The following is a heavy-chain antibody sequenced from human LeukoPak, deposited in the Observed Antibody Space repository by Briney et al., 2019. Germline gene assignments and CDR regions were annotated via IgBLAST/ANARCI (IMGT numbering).Heavy chain of an antibody. Sequence: SETLSLTCTVSGGSISSSSYYWGWIRQPPGKGLEWIGSIYYSGSTYYNPSLKSRVTISVDTSKNQFSLKLSSVTAADTAVYYCARGLTIFGVVKPWGQGTLVTVSS. J-gene: IGHJ4*02. CDR1: GGSISSSSYY. V-gene: IGHV4-39*07. CDR2: IYYSGST. D-gene: IGHD3-3*01. CDR3: ARGLTIFGVVKP.